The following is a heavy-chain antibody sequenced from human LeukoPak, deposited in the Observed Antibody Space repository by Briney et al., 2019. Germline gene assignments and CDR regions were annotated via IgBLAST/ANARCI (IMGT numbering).Heavy chain of an antibody. CDR2: ISSDGGNQ. D-gene: IGHD3-22*01. J-gene: IGHJ3*01. CDR1: GFTFRNYP. V-gene: IGHV3-30*04. Sequence: PGGSLRLSCAASGFTFRNYPMHWVRQVPGKGLEWVAIISSDGGNQYYGDAVKGRFIISRDNSKNVVFLHMNSLRPEDTAMYYCARDYHFYYYDDNAHTFDFWGQGTMVTVSS. CDR3: ARDYHFYYYDDNAHTFDF.